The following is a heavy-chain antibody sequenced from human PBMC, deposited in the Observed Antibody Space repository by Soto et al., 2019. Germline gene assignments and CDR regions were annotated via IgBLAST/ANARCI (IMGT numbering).Heavy chain of an antibody. D-gene: IGHD3-16*01. CDR2: VYTVGST. Sequence: QVQLQESGPRLVKPSETLSLTCTVSGGSLSNYYWSWIRQPAGKGLEWLGRVYTVGSTNYNPSLKSRVTMSIDISKNQFSLRLTSVTAADTAVYFCARSPQTHSYAQFDSWGQGSLVTVSS. J-gene: IGHJ4*02. CDR3: ARSPQTHSYAQFDS. CDR1: GGSLSNYY. V-gene: IGHV4-4*07.